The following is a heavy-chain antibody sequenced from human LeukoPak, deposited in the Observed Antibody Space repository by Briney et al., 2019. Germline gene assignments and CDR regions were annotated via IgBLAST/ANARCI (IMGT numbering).Heavy chain of an antibody. CDR2: ISGSGGST. D-gene: IGHD3-3*01. J-gene: IGHJ3*02. CDR3: AKDRGFSYAFDI. Sequence: GGSLRLSCAASGFTFSSYAMSWVRQAPGKGLEWVSAISGSGGSTYYADSVKGRFTISRDKSKNTLYVQMNSLRAEDTAVYYCAKDRGFSYAFDIWGQGTMVSVSS. V-gene: IGHV3-23*01. CDR1: GFTFSSYA.